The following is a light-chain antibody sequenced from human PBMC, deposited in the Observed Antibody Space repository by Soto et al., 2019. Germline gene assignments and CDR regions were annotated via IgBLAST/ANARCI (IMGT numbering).Light chain of an antibody. J-gene: IGKJ2*01. Sequence: EIVLTQSPGTLSLSPGERATLSCRASQSFSTSNLAWYQQKPGQAPRLLIYGASSRATGIPDRFSGSGSRTYFTLTISSLAPEDFAVYYCQQYGRSPYTFGQGTKLEIK. CDR2: GAS. V-gene: IGKV3-20*01. CDR3: QQYGRSPYT. CDR1: QSFSTSN.